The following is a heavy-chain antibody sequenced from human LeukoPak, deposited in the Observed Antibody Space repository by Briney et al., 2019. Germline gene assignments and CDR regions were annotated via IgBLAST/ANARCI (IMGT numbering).Heavy chain of an antibody. Sequence: PSETLSFTCAVYGGSFSGYYWSWIRQPPGKGLEWIGEINHSGSTNYNPSLKSRVTISVDTSKNQFSLKLSSVTAADTAVYYCARKGRYPYYVDYWGQETLVTVSS. CDR3: ARKGRYPYYVDY. D-gene: IGHD3-9*01. V-gene: IGHV4-34*01. J-gene: IGHJ4*02. CDR1: GGSFSGYY. CDR2: INHSGST.